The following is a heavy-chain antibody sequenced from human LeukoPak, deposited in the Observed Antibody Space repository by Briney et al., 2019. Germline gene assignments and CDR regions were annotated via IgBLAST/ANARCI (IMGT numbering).Heavy chain of an antibody. J-gene: IGHJ4*02. CDR3: ASSRFYYDSSGYYLPFDY. CDR2: INHSGST. V-gene: IGHV4-34*01. D-gene: IGHD3-22*01. Sequence: SETLSLTCAVYGGSFSGYYWSWIRQPPGKGLEWIGEINHSGSTNYNPSLKSRVTITVDTSKNQFSLKLSSVTAADTAVYYCASSRFYYDSSGYYLPFDYWGQGTLVTVSS. CDR1: GGSFSGYY.